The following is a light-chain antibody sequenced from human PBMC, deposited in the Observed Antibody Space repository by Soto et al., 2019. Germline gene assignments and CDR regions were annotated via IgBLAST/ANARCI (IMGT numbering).Light chain of an antibody. CDR3: QKFNVAPYT. CDR2: AAS. CDR1: QGISNY. Sequence: DIQMAQSASSLSASVGDRVTITCRASQGISNYLAWYQQKPGKVPKLLIYAASTLQSGVPSRFSGSGSGTDFTLTISSLQPEDVAAYYCQKFNVAPYTFGLGTKLEIK. V-gene: IGKV1-27*01. J-gene: IGKJ2*01.